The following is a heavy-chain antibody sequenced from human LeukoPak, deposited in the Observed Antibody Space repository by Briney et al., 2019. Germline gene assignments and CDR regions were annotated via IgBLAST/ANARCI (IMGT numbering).Heavy chain of an antibody. CDR1: GFTFSSYG. J-gene: IGHJ6*02. D-gene: IGHD3-3*02. V-gene: IGHV3-23*01. CDR3: AKDSSTRLYYYYGMGV. CDR2: ISGSGGST. Sequence: PGRSLRLSCAASGFTFSSYGMHWVRQAPGKGLEWVSAISGSGGSTYYADSVKGRFTISRDNSKNTLYLQMNSLRAEDTAVYYCAKDSSTRLYYYYGMGVWGQGTTVTVSS.